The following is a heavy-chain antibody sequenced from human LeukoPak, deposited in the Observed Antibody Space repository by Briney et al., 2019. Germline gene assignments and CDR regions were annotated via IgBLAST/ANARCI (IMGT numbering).Heavy chain of an antibody. J-gene: IGHJ6*03. CDR2: IYYSGYT. D-gene: IGHD2-21*02. Sequence: SETLSLTCTVSGGSISSYYWSWVRQPPGKGLKWIGNIYYSGYTTYSPSLRSRVTISVDTSKNQFSLKLSSVTAADTAVYYCARGGDCGGDCYAYYYYYYMDVWGKGTTVTVSS. CDR1: GGSISSYY. CDR3: ARGGDCGGDCYAYYYYYYMDV. V-gene: IGHV4-59*12.